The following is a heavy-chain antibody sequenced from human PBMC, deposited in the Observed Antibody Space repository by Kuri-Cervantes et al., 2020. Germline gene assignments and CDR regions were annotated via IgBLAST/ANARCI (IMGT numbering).Heavy chain of an antibody. CDR1: GYTFTSYY. CDR3: GRVVVDSIGWYHFDY. D-gene: IGHD6-19*01. CDR2: INPSGGST. J-gene: IGHJ4*02. Sequence: ASVKVSCKASGYTFTSYYMHWVRQAPGQGLEWMGIINPSGGSTNYAQKFQGRVTMTRDTSTTTVYMELSSLRSEDTAMYYCGRVVVDSIGWYHFDYWGQGALVTVSS. V-gene: IGHV1-46*01.